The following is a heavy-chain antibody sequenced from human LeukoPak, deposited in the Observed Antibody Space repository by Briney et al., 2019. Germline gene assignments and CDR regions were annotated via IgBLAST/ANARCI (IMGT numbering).Heavy chain of an antibody. CDR1: GGSISSSSYY. J-gene: IGHJ4*02. CDR3: ARTTVTNRIDY. V-gene: IGHV4-39*01. Sequence: SETLSLTCTVSGGSISSSSYYWGWIRQPPGKGLEWIGSIYYSGSTYYNPSLKSRVTISVDTSKNQFSLKLSSVTAADTAVYYCARTTVTNRIDYWGQGTLVTVSS. D-gene: IGHD4-17*01. CDR2: IYYSGST.